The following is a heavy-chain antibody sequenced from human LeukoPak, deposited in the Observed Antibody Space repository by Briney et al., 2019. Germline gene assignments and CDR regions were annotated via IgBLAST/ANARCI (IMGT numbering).Heavy chain of an antibody. CDR3: ARRTGVAFDI. V-gene: IGHV1-46*01. CDR1: GYTFTNYY. Sequence: GASVKVSCKASGYTFTNYYIHWVRQAPGQGLEWMGLINPGGANTNYARNFQGRVTMTRDTSTSTVYMELSSLRSEDTAEYYCARRTGVAFDIWGQGTMVTVSS. CDR2: INPGGANT. J-gene: IGHJ3*02. D-gene: IGHD3-10*01.